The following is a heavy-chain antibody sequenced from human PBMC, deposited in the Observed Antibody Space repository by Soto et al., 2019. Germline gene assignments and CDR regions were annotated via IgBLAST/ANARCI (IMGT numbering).Heavy chain of an antibody. CDR2: ISAYNGNT. J-gene: IGHJ4*02. CDR3: AKSGAAAGQFDY. Sequence: QVQLVQSGAEVKKPGASVKVSCKASGYTFTSYGISWVRQAPGQGLEGMGWISAYNGNTNNAQKLQGRVTMTTDTSTSTAEMELRSLRSDDTAVYYCAKSGAAAGQFDYWGQGTLVTVSS. D-gene: IGHD6-13*01. V-gene: IGHV1-18*01. CDR1: GYTFTSYG.